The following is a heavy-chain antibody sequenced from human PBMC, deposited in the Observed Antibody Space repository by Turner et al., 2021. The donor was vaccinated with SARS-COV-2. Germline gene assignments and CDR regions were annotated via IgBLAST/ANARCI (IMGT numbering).Heavy chain of an antibody. CDR3: ARDPFSVTSGYGDYFY. D-gene: IGHD4-17*01. CDR2: IWYDGTNK. V-gene: IGHV3-33*08. Sequence: QVQLVESGGGVVQSGRSLRLSCAASGFTFSSYGMHWVRQAPGKGLEWGAIIWYDGTNKYYADSVKGRFTISRDNSKNTLYLQMNSLRAEDTAVYYCARDPFSVTSGYGDYFYWGQGTLVTVSS. CDR1: GFTFSSYG. J-gene: IGHJ4*02.